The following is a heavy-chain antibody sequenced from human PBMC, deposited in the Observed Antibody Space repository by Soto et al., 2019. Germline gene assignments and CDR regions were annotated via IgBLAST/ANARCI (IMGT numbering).Heavy chain of an antibody. CDR1: GGTLSNYA. Sequence: QVQLVQSGAEVKKPGSSVKVSCKASGGTLSNYAISWVRQAPGLGLEWMGGIIPTFGRPSYAQKLHGRVTITADESTSTAYMELSGLRSEDTAVYYCARSGAGKSTTLVTLDYYNYAVDVWGQGTTVTVSS. J-gene: IGHJ6*02. CDR2: IIPTFGRP. CDR3: ARSGAGKSTTLVTLDYYNYAVDV. D-gene: IGHD5-18*01. V-gene: IGHV1-69*12.